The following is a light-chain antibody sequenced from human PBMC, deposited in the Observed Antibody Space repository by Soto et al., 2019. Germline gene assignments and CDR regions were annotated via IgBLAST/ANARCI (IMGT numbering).Light chain of an antibody. CDR3: QQYYSTPLT. V-gene: IGKV4-1*01. CDR2: WAS. Sequence: DIVMTQSPDSLAVSLGERATINCKSSQRVLYSSNNKNYLAWYQQNPGQPPKLLIYWASTRESGVPDRFSGSGSGTDFTLTISSLQAEDVAVYYCQQYYSTPLTFGQGTKVEI. J-gene: IGKJ1*01. CDR1: QRVLYSSNNKNY.